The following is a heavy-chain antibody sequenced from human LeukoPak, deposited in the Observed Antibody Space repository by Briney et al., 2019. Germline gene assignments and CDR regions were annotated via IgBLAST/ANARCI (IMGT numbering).Heavy chain of an antibody. CDR2: FKIKADGGTT. Sequence: GGSLRLSCAASVTFSNAWMNWVRQAPGKGLEWVGHFKIKADGGTTDYAAPVKDRFTISRDDSQNTLYLQMNSLKTEDTAVYYCTADTALRGGGEFDYWGQGTLVTVSS. D-gene: IGHD3-10*01. CDR1: VTFSNAW. CDR3: TADTALRGGGEFDY. V-gene: IGHV3-15*01. J-gene: IGHJ4*02.